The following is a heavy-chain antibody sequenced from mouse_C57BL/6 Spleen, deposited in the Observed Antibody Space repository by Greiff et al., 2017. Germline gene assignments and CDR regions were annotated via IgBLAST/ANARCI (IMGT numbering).Heavy chain of an antibody. J-gene: IGHJ3*01. V-gene: IGHV1-9*01. CDR1: GYTFTSYW. Sequence: VQLQQPGAELMKPGASVKLSCKATGYTFTSYWIEWVKQRPGHGLEWIGEILPGSGSTNYNEKFKGKATFTADTSSNTAYMQLSSLTTEDSAIYYGARWGIECAWFAYWGQGTLVTVSA. D-gene: IGHD6-1*01. CDR2: ILPGSGST. CDR3: ARWGIECAWFAY.